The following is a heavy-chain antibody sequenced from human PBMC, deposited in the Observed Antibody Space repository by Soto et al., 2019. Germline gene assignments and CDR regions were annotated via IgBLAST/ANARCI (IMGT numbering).Heavy chain of an antibody. J-gene: IGHJ6*03. CDR1: DFTFSRHG. D-gene: IGHD3-10*01. Sequence: QVQLVESGGGVVQPGGSLRLSCAASDFTFSRHGMHWVRQAPGKGLQWVGVIWSDGSNERYADSVKGRFTISRDNSKNTLYLHMNSLRAEDTAVYYCARERTFGENKHNYMDVWGTGITVTVS. CDR2: IWSDGSNE. CDR3: ARERTFGENKHNYMDV. V-gene: IGHV3-33*01.